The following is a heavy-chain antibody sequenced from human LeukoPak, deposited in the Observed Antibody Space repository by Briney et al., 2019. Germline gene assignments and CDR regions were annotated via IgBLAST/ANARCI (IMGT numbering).Heavy chain of an antibody. CDR3: TNDFDN. J-gene: IGHJ4*02. CDR1: GFTFSTST. CDR2: SSDSGGTT. V-gene: IGHV3-23*01. Sequence: RPGGSLRLSCAASGFTFSTSTMSWVRQAPGGGLEWVSISSDSGGTTYYADSVKGRFTISRDNSKNTLYLQMNSLRVDDTAVYYCTNDFDNWGQGTLVTVSS.